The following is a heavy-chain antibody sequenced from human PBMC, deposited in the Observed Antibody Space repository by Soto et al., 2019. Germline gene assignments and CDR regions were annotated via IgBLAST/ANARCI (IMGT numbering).Heavy chain of an antibody. D-gene: IGHD2-2*01. CDR2: ISAYNGNT. J-gene: IGHJ3*02. CDR3: ARPGYCSSTSCYSGAFDI. CDR1: GYTFTSYG. V-gene: IGHV1-18*04. Sequence: QVQLVQSGAEVKKPGASVKVSCKASGYTFTSYGISWVRQAPGQGLEWIGWISAYNGNTNYAQKLQGRVTMTTDTSTSTAYMELRSLRSDDTAVYYCARPGYCSSTSCYSGAFDIWGQGTMVTVSS.